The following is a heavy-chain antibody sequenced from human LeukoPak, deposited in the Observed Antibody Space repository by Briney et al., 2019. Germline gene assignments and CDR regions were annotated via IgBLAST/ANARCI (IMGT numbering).Heavy chain of an antibody. CDR1: GGSISSYY. CDR3: ASSLFRSVEMATISPLDY. CDR2: IYYSGST. V-gene: IGHV4-59*01. D-gene: IGHD5-24*01. Sequence: SETLSLTCTVSGGSISSYYWSWIRQPPGKGLEWIGYIYYSGSTNYNPSLKSRVTISVDTSKNQFSLKLSSVTAADTAVYYCASSLFRSVEMATISPLDYWGQGTLVTVSS. J-gene: IGHJ4*02.